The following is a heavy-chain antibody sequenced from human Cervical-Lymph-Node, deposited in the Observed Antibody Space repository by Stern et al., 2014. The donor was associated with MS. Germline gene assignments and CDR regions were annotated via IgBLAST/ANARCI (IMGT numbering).Heavy chain of an antibody. Sequence: VQLLESGAEVKRPGASVKISCKASGDTFTTHYVHWVRQAPGQGLVWMGSINPTGDSTSSAQSFQGRVTLTRDTSTSTVYMELSSLRSEDTAMYYCCNTVTTLIWFDSWGQGTQVIVSS. CDR2: INPTGDST. J-gene: IGHJ5*01. CDR3: CNTVTTLIWFDS. CDR1: GDTFTTHY. D-gene: IGHD4-17*01. V-gene: IGHV1-46*01.